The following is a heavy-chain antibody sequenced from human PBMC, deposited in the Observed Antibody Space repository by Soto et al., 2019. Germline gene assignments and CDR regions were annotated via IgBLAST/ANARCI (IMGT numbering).Heavy chain of an antibody. J-gene: IGHJ4*02. CDR2: INSDGSTT. D-gene: IGHD2-2*01. Sequence: GGSLRLSCATSGFTFSSRWVHWVRQAPGKGLVWVSYINSDGSTTTYADPVKGRFTISRDNAKNTVYLQMNSLRVDDTAVYYCARDTSYSTDYWGQGTLVTVSS. V-gene: IGHV3-74*01. CDR3: ARDTSYSTDY. CDR1: GFTFSSRW.